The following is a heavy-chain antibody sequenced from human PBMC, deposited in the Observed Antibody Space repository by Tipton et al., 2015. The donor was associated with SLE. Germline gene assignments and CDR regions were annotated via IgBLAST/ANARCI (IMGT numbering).Heavy chain of an antibody. D-gene: IGHD3-3*01. Sequence: TLSLTRTVSGGSISSYYLSWIWQPTGKGLEWIGYIYYSGSTNYDPSLKSRVTISVDTSKNQFSLKLSSVTAADTAVYYCASTTIFGGYYYYMDVWGKGTTVTVSS. V-gene: IGHV4-59*01. J-gene: IGHJ6*03. CDR1: GGSISSYY. CDR3: ASTTIFGGYYYYMDV. CDR2: IYYSGST.